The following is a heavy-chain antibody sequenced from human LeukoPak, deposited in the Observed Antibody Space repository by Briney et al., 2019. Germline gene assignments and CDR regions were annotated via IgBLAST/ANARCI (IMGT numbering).Heavy chain of an antibody. CDR1: GYTFTSHD. V-gene: IGHV1-8*01. CDR2: MSSNSGNT. Sequence: ASVKVSCTSSGYTFTSHDINCVRQAPGQGLEWLGWMSSNSGNTGYAQKFQGRVSMTRDTSISTAYMELSSLRSEDTAVYYCARGPPKWGFDFWGRGTLVTVSS. J-gene: IGHJ4*02. D-gene: IGHD1-26*01. CDR3: ARGPPKWGFDF.